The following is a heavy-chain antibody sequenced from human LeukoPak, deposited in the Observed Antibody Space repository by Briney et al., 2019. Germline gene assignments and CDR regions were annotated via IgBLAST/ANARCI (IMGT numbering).Heavy chain of an antibody. CDR1: GYIFTDYY. D-gene: IGHD1-26*01. CDR3: ARGLVGATGN. CDR2: TNPNSGLT. V-gene: IGHV1-2*02. J-gene: IGHJ4*02. Sequence: ASVKVSCKASGYIFTDYYIHWVRQAPGQGLEWMGRTNPNSGLTNYAQKFQGRVTMTRDTSINAAYMELSSLRSDDTAMYYCARGLVGATGNWGQGTLVTVSS.